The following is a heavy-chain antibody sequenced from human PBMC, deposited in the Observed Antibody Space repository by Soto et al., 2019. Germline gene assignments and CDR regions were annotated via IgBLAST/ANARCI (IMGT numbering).Heavy chain of an antibody. Sequence: GGSLRLSCVASGFTFRSYTMSWVRQAPGKGLEWVSSILGGDGRTYYADSVKGRFTISRDNSKNTLYLQVNSLRAEDTAIYYYTKDRQPEGFCPFAHWGQGTLDTVSS. CDR2: ILGGDGRT. D-gene: IGHD3-3*01. J-gene: IGHJ4*02. CDR1: GFTFRSYT. CDR3: TKDRQPEGFCPFAH. V-gene: IGHV3-23*01.